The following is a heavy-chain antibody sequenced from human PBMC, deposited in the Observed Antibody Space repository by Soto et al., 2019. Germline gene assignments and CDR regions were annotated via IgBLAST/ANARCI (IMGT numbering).Heavy chain of an antibody. J-gene: IGHJ4*02. CDR3: GGDWGYSGYESASFDF. CDR1: GGTFSSNT. V-gene: IGHV1-69*08. Sequence: QVQLVQSGAEVKKPGSSVKVSCKASGGTFSSNTISWVRQAPGQGLEWMGRIIPILGIPNYAQKFQGRVTRTADKSKSTAYMELTSLGSEDTAVYYCGGDWGYSGYESASFDFWGQGTLVTVSS. D-gene: IGHD5-12*01. CDR2: IIPILGIP.